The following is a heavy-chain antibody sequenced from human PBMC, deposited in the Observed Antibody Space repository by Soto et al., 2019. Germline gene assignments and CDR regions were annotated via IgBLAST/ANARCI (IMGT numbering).Heavy chain of an antibody. V-gene: IGHV3-11*01. J-gene: IGHJ4*02. D-gene: IGHD2-15*01. CDR2: ISSSGSNI. CDR3: ARLVVVAHPIPYYFDY. Sequence: ESGGGLVKPGGSLRLSCAASGFTFSDYYMSWIRQAPGKGLEWVSYISSSGSNIYYADSVKGRFTISRDNAKNSLYLQMNSLRAEDTAVYYCARLVVVAHPIPYYFDYWGQGTLVTVSS. CDR1: GFTFSDYY.